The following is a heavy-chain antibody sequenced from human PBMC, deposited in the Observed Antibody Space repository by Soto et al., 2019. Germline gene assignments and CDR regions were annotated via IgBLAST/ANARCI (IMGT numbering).Heavy chain of an antibody. J-gene: IGHJ6*03. CDR1: GFSFSDYY. Sequence: GSLRLSCAASGFSFSDYYMSWIRQAPGKGLEWVSLISTSGSSTDYADSVKGRFTISRDNAKNSLSLQMNSLRAEDTAVYYCTNLAKNYYHYMDVWGKGTTVTVSS. CDR2: ISTSGSST. CDR3: TNLAKNYYHYMDV. V-gene: IGHV3-11*01. D-gene: IGHD1-26*01.